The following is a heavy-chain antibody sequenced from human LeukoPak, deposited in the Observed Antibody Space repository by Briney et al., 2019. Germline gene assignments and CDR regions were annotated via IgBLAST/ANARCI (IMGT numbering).Heavy chain of an antibody. CDR3: AKWGDYDILTGYYVPDY. CDR2: ITGSGGSS. D-gene: IGHD3-9*01. J-gene: IGHJ4*02. Sequence: GGSLRLSCVASGFTFSNYAMSWVRQAPGKGLEWVSAITGSGGSSYYADSVKGGFTIYRENSKNPLYLQVNSLTAEDTAVYYCAKWGDYDILTGYYVPDYWGQGTLVTVSS. CDR1: GFTFSNYA. V-gene: IGHV3-23*01.